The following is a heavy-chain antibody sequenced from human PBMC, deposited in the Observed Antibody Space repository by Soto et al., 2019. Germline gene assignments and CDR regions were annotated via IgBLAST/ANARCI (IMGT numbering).Heavy chain of an antibody. Sequence: EVQLVESGGGLVQPGGSLRLSCAASGFTFNTYEMNWVRQAAGKGLEWVSYISRSGTIYYADSVKGRFTISRDNAKNSLYLQMNSLRAEDTAVYYCARALTVTTHDFWGQGTLVTVSS. CDR2: ISRSGTI. J-gene: IGHJ4*02. CDR3: ARALTVTTHDF. CDR1: GFTFNTYE. V-gene: IGHV3-48*03. D-gene: IGHD4-17*01.